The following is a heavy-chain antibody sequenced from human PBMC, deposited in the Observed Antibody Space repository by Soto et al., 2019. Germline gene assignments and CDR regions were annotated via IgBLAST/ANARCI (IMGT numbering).Heavy chain of an antibody. D-gene: IGHD1-1*01. CDR2: ISGTAVST. CDR1: GFTFSKYA. CDR3: VNWNDEDVD. V-gene: IGHV3-23*04. Sequence: VQLVQSGAEMKKPGASVKVSCKASGFTFSKYAMNWVRQAPGKGLEWVASISGTAVSTDYADSVKGRFTISRDNSKNTVSLQMDNLRVEDTATYYCVNWNDEDVDWGQGTLVAVSS. J-gene: IGHJ4*01.